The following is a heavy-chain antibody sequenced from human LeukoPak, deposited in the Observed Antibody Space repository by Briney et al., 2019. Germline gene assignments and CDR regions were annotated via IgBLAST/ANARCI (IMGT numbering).Heavy chain of an antibody. CDR3: AKAVAGTRSNTPYYYYGMDV. Sequence: SGGSLRLSCAASGFTFFNYAMSWVRQSPGKGLEWVSIISGRGGNTNYADSVKGRFTISRDNSNNTLYLQMNSLRAEDTAVYYCAKAVAGTRSNTPYYYYGMDVWGQGTTVTVSS. D-gene: IGHD6-19*01. CDR2: ISGRGGNT. J-gene: IGHJ6*02. CDR1: GFTFFNYA. V-gene: IGHV3-23*01.